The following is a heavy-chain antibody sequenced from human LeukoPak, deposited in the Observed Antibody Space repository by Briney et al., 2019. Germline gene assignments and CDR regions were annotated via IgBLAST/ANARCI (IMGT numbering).Heavy chain of an antibody. V-gene: IGHV5-51*01. Sequence: GESLKISCKGSGYSFTSYWIGWVRQMPGKGLEWMGIIYPGDSDTRYSPSFQGQVTISADKSISTASLQWSSLKASDTAMYYLRRQIVYYEGRVYSAPPRPGRAGYFDYWGQGTLVTVSS. CDR1: GYSFTSYW. D-gene: IGHD3-22*01. CDR2: IYPGDSDT. CDR3: RRQIVYYEGRVYSAPPRPGRAGYFDY. J-gene: IGHJ4*02.